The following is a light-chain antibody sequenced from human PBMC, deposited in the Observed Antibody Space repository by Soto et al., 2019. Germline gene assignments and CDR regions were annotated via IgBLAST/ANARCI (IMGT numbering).Light chain of an antibody. CDR3: LQGTHWPWT. Sequence: DVVMPQSPLFLPVTLGQPASISCRSSQSLIHSDGNTYLSWFQQRPGKSQRRLIYEVSDWDYGVPDRVTGSGSGTDFTLKISRVEAEDVGVYYCLQGTHWPWTFGQGTEVEIK. CDR1: QSLIHSDGNTY. CDR2: EVS. J-gene: IGKJ1*01. V-gene: IGKV2-30*02.